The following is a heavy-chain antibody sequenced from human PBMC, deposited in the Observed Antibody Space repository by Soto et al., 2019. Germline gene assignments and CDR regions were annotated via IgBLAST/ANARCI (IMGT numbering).Heavy chain of an antibody. D-gene: IGHD3-16*02. J-gene: IGHJ4*02. CDR1: GGSFSGYY. Sequence: PSETLSLTCAVYGGSFSGYYWSWIRQPPGKGLEWIGEINHSGSTNYNPSLKSRITISVDTSKNQFSLKLSSVTAADTAVYYCARGYRAEYDYIWGSYRTLAYYFDYWGQGTLVTSPQ. CDR3: ARGYRAEYDYIWGSYRTLAYYFDY. CDR2: INHSGST. V-gene: IGHV4-34*01.